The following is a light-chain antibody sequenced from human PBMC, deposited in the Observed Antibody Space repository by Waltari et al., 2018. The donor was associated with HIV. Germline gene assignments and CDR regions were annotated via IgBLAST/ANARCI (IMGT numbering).Light chain of an antibody. CDR1: SSNIGSSS. V-gene: IGLV1-44*01. J-gene: IGLJ3*02. CDR3: AVWDDSLKGWV. CDR2: NNS. Sequence: QSVLTQPPSASGTPGQRVTFSCSGSSSNIGSSSVNWYQQVPGTAPKLLIYNNSPRPSGVPDRFSGSKSGTSASLAISGLQSEDEADYYCAVWDDSLKGWVFGGGTKLTVL.